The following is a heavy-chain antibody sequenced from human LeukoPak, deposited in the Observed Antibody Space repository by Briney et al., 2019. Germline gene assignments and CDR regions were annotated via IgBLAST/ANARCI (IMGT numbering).Heavy chain of an antibody. Sequence: SQTLSLTCTVSGGSISSGSYYWSWIRQPAGKGLEWIGRIYTSGSTNYNPSLKSRVTISVDTSKNQFSLKLSSVTAADTAVYYCARYGYSSSAFDYWGQGTLVTVSS. D-gene: IGHD6-13*01. V-gene: IGHV4-61*02. CDR1: GGSISSGSYY. CDR2: IYTSGST. J-gene: IGHJ4*02. CDR3: ARYGYSSSAFDY.